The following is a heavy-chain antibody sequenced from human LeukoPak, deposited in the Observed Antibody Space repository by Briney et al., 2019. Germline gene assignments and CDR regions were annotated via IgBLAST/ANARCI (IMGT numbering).Heavy chain of an antibody. J-gene: IGHJ4*02. D-gene: IGHD6-19*01. CDR1: GYTFTGYF. Sequence: ASVKVSCKASGYTFTGYFMHWVRQAPGQGLEWMGWINPNSGGTNYAQKFQGRVTMTRDTSISTAYMELSRLRSDDTAGYYCARGYSSGWRPHDYWGQGTLVTVSS. CDR2: INPNSGGT. V-gene: IGHV1-2*02. CDR3: ARGYSSGWRPHDY.